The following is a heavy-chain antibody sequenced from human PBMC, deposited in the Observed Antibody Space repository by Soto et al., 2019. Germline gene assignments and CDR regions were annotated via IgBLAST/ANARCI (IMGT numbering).Heavy chain of an antibody. CDR1: GFTFTGYY. CDR2: INPNTGDT. CDR3: AREAKGGNDD. D-gene: IGHD1-26*01. J-gene: IGHJ4*02. Sequence: VASVKVSCKTSGFTFTGYYLHWVRQAPGQGLGWMGWINPNTGDTNYEQKFQGRVTMTMDTSISTAYMELSRLRSDVTAVYYCAREAKGGNDDWGQGARGTGSS. V-gene: IGHV1-2*02.